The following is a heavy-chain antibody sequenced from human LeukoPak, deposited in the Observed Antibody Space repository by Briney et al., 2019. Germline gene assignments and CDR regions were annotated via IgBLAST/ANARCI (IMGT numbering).Heavy chain of an antibody. D-gene: IGHD3-10*01. J-gene: IGHJ6*03. Sequence: SETLSLTCNVSGVSISSSSYYWGWIRQPPGKGLEWIGYIYYSGSTNYNPSLKSRVTISVDTSKNQFSLKLSSVTAADTAVYYCAQGWGDYYYYMDVWGKGTTVTISS. CDR1: GVSISSSSYY. V-gene: IGHV4-61*05. CDR3: AQGWGDYYYYMDV. CDR2: IYYSGST.